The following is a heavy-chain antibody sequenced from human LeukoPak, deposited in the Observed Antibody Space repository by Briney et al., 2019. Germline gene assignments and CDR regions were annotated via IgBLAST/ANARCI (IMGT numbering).Heavy chain of an antibody. J-gene: IGHJ4*02. CDR3: ARGGGYCSGGSCYDFFDY. CDR1: GHTFTSYD. Sequence: ASVKVSCKASGHTFTSYDINWVRQATGQGLEWMGWMNPNSGNTGYAQKFQGRVTITRNTSISTAYMELSSLRSEDTAVYYCARGGGYCSGGSCYDFFDYWGQGTLVTVSS. CDR2: MNPNSGNT. V-gene: IGHV1-8*03. D-gene: IGHD2-15*01.